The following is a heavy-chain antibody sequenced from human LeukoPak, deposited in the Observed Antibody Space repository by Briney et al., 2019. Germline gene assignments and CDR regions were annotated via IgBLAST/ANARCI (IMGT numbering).Heavy chain of an antibody. V-gene: IGHV3-33*01. Sequence: PGRSLRLSCAASGFTFSSYGMHWVRQAPGKGLEWVAVIWYDGSNKYYADSVKGRFTISRDNSKNTLYLQMNSLRAEDTAVYYCARVLSDSRGWYHFDYWGQGTLVSVSS. CDR3: ARVLSDSRGWYHFDY. J-gene: IGHJ4*02. D-gene: IGHD6-19*01. CDR1: GFTFSSYG. CDR2: IWYDGSNK.